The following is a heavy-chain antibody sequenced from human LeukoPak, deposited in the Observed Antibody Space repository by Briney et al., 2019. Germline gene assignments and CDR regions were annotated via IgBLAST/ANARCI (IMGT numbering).Heavy chain of an antibody. CDR2: IRYDGSNK. Sequence: GGSLRLSCAASGFTFSSYGMHWVRQAPGKGLEWVAFIRYDGSNKYYADSVKGRFTISRDNSKNTLYLQMNSLRAEDTAVYYCARESGYSYGYTFDYWGQGTLVTVSS. D-gene: IGHD5-18*01. CDR1: GFTFSSYG. V-gene: IGHV3-30*02. J-gene: IGHJ4*02. CDR3: ARESGYSYGYTFDY.